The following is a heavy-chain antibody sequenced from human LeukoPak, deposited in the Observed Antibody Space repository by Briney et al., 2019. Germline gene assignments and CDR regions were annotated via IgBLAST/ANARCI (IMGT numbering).Heavy chain of an antibody. CDR3: ARTSYCGGDCLDY. J-gene: IGHJ4*02. CDR1: GDTFSSYA. D-gene: IGHD2-21*02. Sequence: SVKLSCKVSGDTFSSYAISWVPRAPGQGLEWMGGIIPIFGTANYAQKFQGRVTITADESTSTAYMELSSLRSEDTAVYYCARTSYCGGDCLDYWGQGTLVTVSS. V-gene: IGHV1-69*13. CDR2: IIPIFGTA.